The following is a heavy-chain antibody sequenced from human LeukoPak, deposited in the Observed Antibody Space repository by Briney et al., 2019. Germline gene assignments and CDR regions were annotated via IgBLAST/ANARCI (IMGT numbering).Heavy chain of an antibody. J-gene: IGHJ4*02. CDR3: ARAPPYYYYDSSGYSVDY. D-gene: IGHD3-22*01. CDR1: GFTFSDYY. Sequence: GGSLRLSCAASGFTFSDYYMSWIRQAPGKGLEWVSYISSSGSTIYYADSVKGRFTISRDNAKNSLYLQMNSLRAEDTAVYYCARAPPYYYYDSSGYSVDYWGQGTLVTVSS. CDR2: ISSSGSTI. V-gene: IGHV3-11*04.